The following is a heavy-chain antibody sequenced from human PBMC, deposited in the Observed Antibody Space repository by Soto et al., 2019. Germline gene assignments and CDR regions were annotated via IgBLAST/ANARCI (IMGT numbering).Heavy chain of an antibody. CDR1: GFTFGDSY. D-gene: IGHD2-15*01. V-gene: IGHV3-11*06. J-gene: IGHJ5*02. CDR3: VRGGGGGLFDP. Sequence: GGSLRLSCAGSGFTFGDSYMSWIRQAPGRGLEWLSYISRGSRYPAYADSVKGRFTISRYNAKRSLYLQMMRLTAEDTAIYYCVRGGGGGLFDPWGQGTMVTVSS. CDR2: ISRGSRYP.